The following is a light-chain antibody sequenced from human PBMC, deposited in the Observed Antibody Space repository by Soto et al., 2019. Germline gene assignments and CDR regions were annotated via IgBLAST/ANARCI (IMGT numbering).Light chain of an antibody. CDR3: TSYTTSSTHV. CDR1: SSDVGTYNY. V-gene: IGLV2-14*01. CDR2: EVS. J-gene: IGLJ1*01. Sequence: QSALTQPASVSGSPGQSITISCTGTSSDVGTYNYVSWYQHHPGKVPKLIIYEVSNRPSGVSNRFSASKSGNTASLTISGLQAEDEADYYCTSYTTSSTHVFGTGTKVTVL.